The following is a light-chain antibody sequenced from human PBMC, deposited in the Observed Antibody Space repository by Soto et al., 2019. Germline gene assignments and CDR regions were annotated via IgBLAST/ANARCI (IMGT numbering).Light chain of an antibody. J-gene: IGKJ2*01. Sequence: EIVLTQSPATLSLSPGERATLSCRASESVSTYLMWYKQKPGQAPRLLIYDVSNRATGIPARFSGSGSGTDFTLTISNLEPEDFATYYCQQRNRWPRTFGQGTKLEIK. V-gene: IGKV3-11*01. CDR3: QQRNRWPRT. CDR2: DVS. CDR1: ESVSTY.